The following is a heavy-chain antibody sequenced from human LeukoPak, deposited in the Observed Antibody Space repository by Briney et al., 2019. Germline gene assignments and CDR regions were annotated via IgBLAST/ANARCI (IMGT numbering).Heavy chain of an antibody. Sequence: ASVKVSCKASGYAFTGYYMHWVRQAPGQGLEWMGWINPNSGGTNYAQKFQGRVTMTRDTSTSTAYMELSRLRSDDTAVYYCARAQRYFDWLDGGVFDYWGQGTLVTVSS. CDR2: INPNSGGT. CDR1: GYAFTGYY. D-gene: IGHD3-9*01. CDR3: ARAQRYFDWLDGGVFDY. V-gene: IGHV1-2*02. J-gene: IGHJ4*02.